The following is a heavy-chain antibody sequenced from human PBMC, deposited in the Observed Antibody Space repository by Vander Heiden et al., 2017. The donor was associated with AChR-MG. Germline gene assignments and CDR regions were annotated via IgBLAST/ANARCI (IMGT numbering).Heavy chain of an antibody. D-gene: IGHD2-8*01. V-gene: IGHV3-23*01. CDR1: GFTFSSYA. J-gene: IGHJ4*02. CDR3: AKCTERRTIGVGGHKYYFDY. CDR2: ISGSGGST. Sequence: EVQLLESGGGLVQPGGSLRLSCAAPGFTFSSYAMSGVRQAPGKGLEWVSAISGSGGSTYYADSVKGRFTIARDNSKNTLYLQRNSMRAEDTAVYYCAKCTERRTIGVGGHKYYFDYWGQGTLVTVSS.